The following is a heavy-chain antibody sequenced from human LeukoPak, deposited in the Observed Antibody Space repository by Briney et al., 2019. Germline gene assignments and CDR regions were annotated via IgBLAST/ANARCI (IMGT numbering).Heavy chain of an antibody. CDR1: GGSISSYY. Sequence: SETLSLTCTVSGGSISSYYWSWIRQPPGEGLEWIGYIYYSGSTNYNPSLKSRVTISVDTSKNQFSLKLSSVTAADTAVYYCARGGRGIQLWFYDYWGQGTLVTVSS. D-gene: IGHD5-18*01. CDR2: IYYSGST. J-gene: IGHJ4*02. CDR3: ARGGRGIQLWFYDY. V-gene: IGHV4-59*01.